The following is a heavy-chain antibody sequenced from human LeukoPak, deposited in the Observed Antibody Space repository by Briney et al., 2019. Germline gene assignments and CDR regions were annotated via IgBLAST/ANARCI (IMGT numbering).Heavy chain of an antibody. CDR3: AITPGPYDSSSHYYPFDY. D-gene: IGHD3-22*01. V-gene: IGHV4-34*01. J-gene: IGHJ4*02. CDR2: IKHSGST. CDR1: GVSFSGYY. Sequence: PSGTLSLTCAVYGVSFSGYYCSWIRPPPRKGPERIGKIKHSGSTNYNPCLKSRVTISVDTSKNQFSLKLSSVTAADTAVYYCAITPGPYDSSSHYYPFDYWGQGTLVTVSS.